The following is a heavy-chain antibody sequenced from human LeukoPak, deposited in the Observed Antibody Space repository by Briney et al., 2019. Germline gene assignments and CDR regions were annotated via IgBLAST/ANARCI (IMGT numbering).Heavy chain of an antibody. Sequence: GGSLRLSCAASGFSFSSYNMNWVRQTPGKGLEWVSSITSSSTYTFYADSVKGRFTISRDNARNSLYLQMNSLRAEDTAVYYCARGGVNTMVRGVIRYYYMDVWGKGTTVTISS. CDR3: ARGGVNTMVRGVIRYYYMDV. D-gene: IGHD3-10*01. J-gene: IGHJ6*03. CDR1: GFSFSSYN. CDR2: ITSSSTYT. V-gene: IGHV3-21*04.